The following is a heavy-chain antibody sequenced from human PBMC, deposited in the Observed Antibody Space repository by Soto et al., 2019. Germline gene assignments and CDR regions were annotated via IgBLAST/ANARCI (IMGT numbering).Heavy chain of an antibody. V-gene: IGHV1-8*01. CDR1: GYTFTSYD. CDR2: MNPNTGNS. Sequence: GGSVKVSCKACGYTFTSYDIYFVRQATGQGLEWMGWMNPNTGNSGYAQKFQGRVTVTSDTSINTVHMELSSLRSEDTAVYYCARRAETNGWNGFGADKYYFDFWGQGTMVTVSS. CDR3: ARRAETNGWNGFGADKYYFDF. J-gene: IGHJ4*02. D-gene: IGHD1-1*01.